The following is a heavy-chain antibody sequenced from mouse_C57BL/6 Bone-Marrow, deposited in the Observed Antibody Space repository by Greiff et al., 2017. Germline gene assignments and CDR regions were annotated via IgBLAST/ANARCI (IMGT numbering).Heavy chain of an antibody. J-gene: IGHJ4*01. CDR3: ARDYTLYAMDY. D-gene: IGHD2-12*01. CDR1: GYTFTSYW. V-gene: IGHV1-69*01. Sequence: QVQLQQPGAELVMPGASVKLSCKASGYTFTSYWMHWVKQRPGQGLEWIGEIDPSDSYNNYNQKFKGKSTLTVDKSSSTAYMQLSSLTSEDSAVYYCARDYTLYAMDYWGQGTSVTVSS. CDR2: IDPSDSYN.